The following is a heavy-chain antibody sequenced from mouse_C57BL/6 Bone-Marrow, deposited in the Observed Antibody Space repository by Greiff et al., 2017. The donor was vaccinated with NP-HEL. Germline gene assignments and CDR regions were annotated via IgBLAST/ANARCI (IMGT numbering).Heavy chain of an antibody. CDR3: AKGNYPLYAMDY. Sequence: VQLQQSGAELVKPGASVKLSCKASGYTFTSYWMHWVKQWPGQGLEWIGMIHPNSGSTNYNEKFKSKATLTVDKSSSTAYMQLSSLTSEDSAVYYCAKGNYPLYAMDYWGQGTSVTVSS. D-gene: IGHD2-1*01. CDR1: GYTFTSYW. CDR2: IHPNSGST. J-gene: IGHJ4*01. V-gene: IGHV1-64*01.